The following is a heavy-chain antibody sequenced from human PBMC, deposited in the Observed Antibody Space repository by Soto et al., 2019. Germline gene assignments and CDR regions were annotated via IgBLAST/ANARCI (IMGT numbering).Heavy chain of an antibody. D-gene: IGHD3-9*01. Sequence: PSETLSLTCAVDCDSFSGHFWGWFRQPPGKTLEWIGEVDHTESTNYNPSLKGRIIMFVDTSKSQISLNLSSVTAADTAMYYCARGRKHYDVLTGYRSTLNWFDPWGQGTQVTVSS. J-gene: IGHJ5*02. V-gene: IGHV4-34*01. CDR1: CDSFSGHF. CDR3: ARGRKHYDVLTGYRSTLNWFDP. CDR2: VDHTEST.